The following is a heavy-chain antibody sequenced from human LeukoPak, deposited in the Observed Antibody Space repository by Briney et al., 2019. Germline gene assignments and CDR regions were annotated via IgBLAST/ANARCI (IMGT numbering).Heavy chain of an antibody. CDR1: GFTFSSYG. Sequence: GGSLRLSCAASGFTFSSYGMHWVRQAPGKGLEWVAFIRYDGSNKYYADSVKGRFTISRDNSKNTLYLQMNSLRAEDTAVYYCAKEEFCSGGSCYPDYWGQGTLVTASS. CDR3: AKEEFCSGGSCYPDY. CDR2: IRYDGSNK. D-gene: IGHD2-15*01. J-gene: IGHJ4*02. V-gene: IGHV3-30*02.